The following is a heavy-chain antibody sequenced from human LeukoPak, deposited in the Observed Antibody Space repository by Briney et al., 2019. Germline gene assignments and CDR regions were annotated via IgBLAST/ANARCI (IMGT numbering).Heavy chain of an antibody. CDR3: ARDRFSMVRVVIMNFWFDP. Sequence: ASVKVSCKASGYTFTCYYMHWVRQAPGQGLEWMGWINPNSGGTNYAQKFQGRVTMTRNTSISTAYMELSRLRSDDTAVYYCARDRFSMVRVVIMNFWFDPWGQGTLVTVSS. J-gene: IGHJ5*02. CDR2: INPNSGGT. V-gene: IGHV1-2*02. CDR1: GYTFTCYY. D-gene: IGHD3-10*01.